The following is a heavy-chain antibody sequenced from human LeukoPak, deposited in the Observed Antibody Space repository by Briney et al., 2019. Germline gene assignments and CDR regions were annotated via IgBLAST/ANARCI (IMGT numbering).Heavy chain of an antibody. CDR3: AREVGTTGIVNY. V-gene: IGHV3-7*01. CDR2: INEDGSEK. D-gene: IGHD1-26*01. Sequence: GGSLRLSCAASGFTFSNAWMSWVRQAPGKGLEWVANINEDGSEKYYVDPVKGRFTISRDNAKNSLYLQMNSLRAEDTAVYYCAREVGTTGIVNYWGQGTLVTVSS. CDR1: GFTFSNAW. J-gene: IGHJ4*02.